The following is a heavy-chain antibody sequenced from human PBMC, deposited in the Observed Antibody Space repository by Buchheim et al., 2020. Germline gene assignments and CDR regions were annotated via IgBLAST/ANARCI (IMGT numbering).Heavy chain of an antibody. CDR2: ISTRATTK. CDR1: GFTFKTYE. D-gene: IGHD3-9*01. Sequence: EVQLVESGGGLVQTGGSLRLSCAASGFTFKTYEMNWVRQAPGKGLEWVSYISTRATTKYYADSVKGRFSISRDNAKSILYLQMNSLRAEDTSVYYCARDPGSHILTGSDPGLDFWGLGTL. CDR3: ARDPGSHILTGSDPGLDF. J-gene: IGHJ4*02. V-gene: IGHV3-48*03.